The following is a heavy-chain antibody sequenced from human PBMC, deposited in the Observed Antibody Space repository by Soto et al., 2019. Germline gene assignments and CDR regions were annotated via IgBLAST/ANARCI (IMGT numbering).Heavy chain of an antibody. CDR2: IYYSGST. J-gene: IGHJ4*02. V-gene: IGHV4-59*01. D-gene: IGHD3-10*01. CDR1: GGSISSYY. CDR3: ARRVEASDGSGSYLAYYFDY. Sequence: SETLSLTCTVSGGSISSYYWSWIRQPPGKGLEWIGYIYYSGSTNYNPSLKSRVTISVDTFKNQFSLKLSSVTAADTAMYYCARRVEASDGSGSYLAYYFDYWGQGTLVTVSS.